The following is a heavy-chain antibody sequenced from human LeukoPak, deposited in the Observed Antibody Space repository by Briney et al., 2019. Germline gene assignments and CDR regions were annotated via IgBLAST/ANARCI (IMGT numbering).Heavy chain of an antibody. V-gene: IGHV3-66*01. CDR2: MYSGGGT. D-gene: IGHD4-11*01. CDR1: GFTVSSYY. Sequence: PGGSLRLSCAASGFTVSSYYMTWVRQAPGKGLEWVSVMYSGGGTYYADSVKGRVAISRDNSQNTVFLQMNSVRVEDTAVYYCARSYSNHLFGMDVRGQGTAVTVSS. CDR3: ARSYSNHLFGMDV. J-gene: IGHJ6*02.